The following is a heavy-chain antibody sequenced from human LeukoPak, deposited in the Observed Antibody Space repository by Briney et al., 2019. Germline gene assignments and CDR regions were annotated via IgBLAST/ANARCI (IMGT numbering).Heavy chain of an antibody. V-gene: IGHV4-59*12. CDR2: IYYSGST. CDR3: ARVPRGYSYGIHPYWFDP. J-gene: IGHJ5*02. Sequence: SETLSLTCTVSGGSISSYYWSWIRQPPGKGLEWIGYIYYSGSTNYNPSLKSRVTISVDTSKNQFSLKLSSVTAADTAVYYCARVPRGYSYGIHPYWFDPWGQGTLVTVSS. D-gene: IGHD5-18*01. CDR1: GGSISSYY.